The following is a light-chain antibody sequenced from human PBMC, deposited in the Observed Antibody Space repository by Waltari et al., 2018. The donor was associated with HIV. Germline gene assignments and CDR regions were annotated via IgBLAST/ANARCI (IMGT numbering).Light chain of an antibody. Sequence: DIVMTQSPLSLPVTPGEPASISCRSSQSLLYSNGYNYLDWYLQKPGQSPQLLIYLTSKRASGGPDRFSGSGSGTDFTLKITRVEAEDVGVYYCMQALQAPWTFGQGTKVEIK. CDR1: QSLLYSNGYNY. CDR3: MQALQAPWT. CDR2: LTS. V-gene: IGKV2-28*01. J-gene: IGKJ1*01.